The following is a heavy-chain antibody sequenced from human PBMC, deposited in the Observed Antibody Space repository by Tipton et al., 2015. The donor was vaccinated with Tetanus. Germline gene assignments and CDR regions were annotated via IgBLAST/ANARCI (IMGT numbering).Heavy chain of an antibody. D-gene: IGHD3-22*01. V-gene: IGHV4-31*03. CDR3: ARGGDTYFGSSCFYDW. CDR2: IHYSGST. CDR1: GDSISSGGHY. Sequence: TLSLTCSVSGDSISSGGHYWGWIRQHPGKGLEWIGNIHYSGSTFYNPSLKSRVTISVDTSKNQFSLKLNSVTAADTAVYYCARGGDTYFGSSCFYDWWGQGTRVTVSS. J-gene: IGHJ4*02.